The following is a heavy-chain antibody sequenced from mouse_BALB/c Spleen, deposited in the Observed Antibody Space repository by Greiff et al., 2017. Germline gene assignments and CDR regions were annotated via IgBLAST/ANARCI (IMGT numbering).Heavy chain of an antibody. Sequence: QVQLQQSGAELMKPGASVKISCKATGYTFSSYWIEWVKQRPGHGLEWIGEILPGSGSTNYNEKFKGKATFTADTSSNTAYMQLSSLTSEDSAVYYCARATVVAIPSMDYWGQGTSVTVSS. D-gene: IGHD1-1*01. J-gene: IGHJ4*01. CDR2: ILPGSGST. CDR1: GYTFSSYW. CDR3: ARATVVAIPSMDY. V-gene: IGHV1-9*01.